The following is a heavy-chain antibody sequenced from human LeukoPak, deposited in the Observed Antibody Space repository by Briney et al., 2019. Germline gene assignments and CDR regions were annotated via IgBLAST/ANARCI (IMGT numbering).Heavy chain of an antibody. CDR3: ATTYYYDSSGYYPFPLGGY. CDR1: GYTFTDYY. Sequence: ASVKISCKVSGYTFTDYYMHWVQQAPGKGLEWMGLVDPEDGETIYAEKFQGRVTITADTSTDTAYMELSSLRSEDTAVYYCATTYYYDSSGYYPFPLGGYWGQRTLVTVSS. J-gene: IGHJ4*02. V-gene: IGHV1-69-2*01. CDR2: VDPEDGET. D-gene: IGHD3-22*01.